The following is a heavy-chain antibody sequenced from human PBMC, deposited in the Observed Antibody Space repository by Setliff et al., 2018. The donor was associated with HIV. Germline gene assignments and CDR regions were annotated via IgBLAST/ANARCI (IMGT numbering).Heavy chain of an antibody. CDR1: GLTFSDYD. J-gene: IGHJ6*03. V-gene: IGHV3-30*02. D-gene: IGHD2-2*01. CDR3: AKSCDVPSKPGPYYYSMDV. CDR2: IRYDASNK. Sequence: GGSLRLSCAASGLTFSDYDIHWVRQAPGKGLEWVAFIRYDASNKFYADSVKGRFTISRDNSKNTLFLQLNSLRVDDTAVYYCAKSCDVPSKPGPYYYSMDVWGKGTTVTVSS.